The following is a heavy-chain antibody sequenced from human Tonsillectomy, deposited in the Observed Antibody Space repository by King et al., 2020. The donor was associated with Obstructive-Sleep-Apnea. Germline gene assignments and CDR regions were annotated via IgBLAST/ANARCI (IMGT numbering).Heavy chain of an antibody. Sequence: QLQESGPGLVKPSETLSLTCTVSGGSIRTYYWSWIRQPPGKGLEYIGYIYDTGSTNYNPSLKSRVTISVDTSKNQFSLKLSSVTAADTAVYYCARHGYNSTYFGVFDYWGQGTLVTVSS. J-gene: IGHJ4*02. CDR3: ARHGYNSTYFGVFDY. CDR1: GGSIRTYY. D-gene: IGHD2/OR15-2a*01. V-gene: IGHV4-59*08. CDR2: IYDTGST.